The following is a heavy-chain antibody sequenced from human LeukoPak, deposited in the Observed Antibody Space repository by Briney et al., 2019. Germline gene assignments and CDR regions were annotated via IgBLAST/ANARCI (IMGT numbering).Heavy chain of an antibody. V-gene: IGHV3-23*01. J-gene: IGHJ4*02. CDR1: GFTFSSYA. CDR2: ISANGVST. D-gene: IGHD7-27*01. CDR3: AKNGPNWGELDY. Sequence: PGGSLRLSCSASGFTFSSYAMTWVRQAPGKGLDWVASISANGVSTTYYADSVKGRFTISRDNSKNTLHLQMNSLRAEDTAVYYCAKNGPNWGELDYWGQGTLVTVSS.